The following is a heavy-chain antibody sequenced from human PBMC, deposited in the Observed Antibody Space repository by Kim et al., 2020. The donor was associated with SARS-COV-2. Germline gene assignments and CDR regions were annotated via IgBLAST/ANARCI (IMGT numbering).Heavy chain of an antibody. CDR1: GYTFTGYY. V-gene: IGHV1-2*06. CDR2: INPNSGGT. D-gene: IGHD2-2*01. J-gene: IGHJ6*02. CDR3: ARAGECSSTSCYPSRPGRGRYYYYGMDV. Sequence: ASVKVSCKASGYTFTGYYMHWVRQVPGQGLEWMGRINPNSGGTNYAQKFQGRVTMTRDTSISTAYMELSRLRSDDTAVYYCARAGECSSTSCYPSRPGRGRYYYYGMDVWGQGTTVTVSS.